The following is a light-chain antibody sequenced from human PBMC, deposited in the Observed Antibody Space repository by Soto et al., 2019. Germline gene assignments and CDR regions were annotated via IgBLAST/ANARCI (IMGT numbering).Light chain of an antibody. Sequence: DIQMTQSPSTLSGSVGDRVTITCRASQTISSGLAWYQQKPGKAPKLLIYKASTLKSGVPSRFSGSGSGTEFTLTISSLQPDDFATYYCQQYNSYSWTFGQGTKVDI. V-gene: IGKV1-5*03. CDR2: KAS. J-gene: IGKJ1*01. CDR3: QQYNSYSWT. CDR1: QTISSG.